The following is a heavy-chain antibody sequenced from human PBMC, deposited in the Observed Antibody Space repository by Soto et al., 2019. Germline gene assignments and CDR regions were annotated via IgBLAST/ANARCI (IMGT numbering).Heavy chain of an antibody. CDR2: ISSSSSYI. CDR3: ARDGDSSSWQVVRNYYYYGMAV. D-gene: IGHD6-13*01. Sequence: EVQLVESGGGLVKPGGSLRLSCAASGFTFSSYSMNWVRQAPGKGLEWVSSISSSSSYIYYADSVKGRFTISRDNAKNSLYQQMNSRRAEDTAVYYCARDGDSSSWQVVRNYYYYGMAVWGQGTTVTVSS. CDR1: GFTFSSYS. V-gene: IGHV3-21*01. J-gene: IGHJ6*02.